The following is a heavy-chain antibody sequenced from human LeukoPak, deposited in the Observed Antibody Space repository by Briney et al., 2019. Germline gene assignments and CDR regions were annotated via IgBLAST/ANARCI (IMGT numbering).Heavy chain of an antibody. D-gene: IGHD3-10*01. Sequence: ASVKVSCKASGYTFTSYDINWVRQATGQGLEWMGWMNPNSGNTGYAQKFQGRVTITRNTSISTAYMELSSLRSEDTAVYYCAREFLWFGELPQWGQGTLVTVSS. CDR1: GYTFTSYD. J-gene: IGHJ4*02. CDR3: AREFLWFGELPQ. CDR2: MNPNSGNT. V-gene: IGHV1-8*03.